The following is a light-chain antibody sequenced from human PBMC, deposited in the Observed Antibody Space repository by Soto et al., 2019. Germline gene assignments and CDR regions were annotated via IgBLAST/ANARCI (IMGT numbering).Light chain of an antibody. J-gene: IGLJ2*01. V-gene: IGLV9-49*01. CDR1: SGYSNYK. CDR3: GADHGSGSNFVV. Sequence: QLVLTQPPSASASLGASVTLTCTLSSGYSNYKVDWYQQRPGKGPRFVMRVGTGGIVGSKGDGIPDRFSVLGSGLNRYLTIKNIQEEDESVYHCGADHGSGSNFVVFGGGTKLTVL. CDR2: VGTGGIVG.